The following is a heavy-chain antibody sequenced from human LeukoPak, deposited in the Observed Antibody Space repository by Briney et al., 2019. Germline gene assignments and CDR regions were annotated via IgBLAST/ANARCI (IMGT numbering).Heavy chain of an antibody. D-gene: IGHD3-16*01. CDR1: GFTFTNYP. Sequence: PGGSLRLSCAASGFTFTNYPMHWVRQAPGKGLEWVAVLWSDGIKTDYADSVKGRSTIFRDNAKNTLYLQMNSLRAEDTAVYYCVRDLGGRSGHWGQGTLVTVSS. CDR3: VRDLGGRSGH. J-gene: IGHJ4*02. CDR2: LWSDGIKT. V-gene: IGHV3-33*01.